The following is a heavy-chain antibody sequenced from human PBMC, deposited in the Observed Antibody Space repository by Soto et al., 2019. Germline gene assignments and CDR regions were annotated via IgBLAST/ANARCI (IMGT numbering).Heavy chain of an antibody. Sequence: SETLSLTCAVSGGSIISSNWWSWVRQPPGKGLEWIGEIYHSGSTNYNPSLKSRVTISVDKSKNQFSLKLSSVTAADTAVYYCARIPKIDVYYYYGMDVWGQGTTVSVSS. J-gene: IGHJ6*02. D-gene: IGHD2-2*02. CDR1: GGSIISSNW. V-gene: IGHV4-4*02. CDR3: ARIPKIDVYYYYGMDV. CDR2: IYHSGST.